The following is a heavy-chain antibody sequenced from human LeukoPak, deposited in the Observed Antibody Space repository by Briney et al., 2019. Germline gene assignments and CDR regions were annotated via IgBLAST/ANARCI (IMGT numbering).Heavy chain of an antibody. J-gene: IGHJ6*02. CDR2: ISGSGGST. V-gene: IGHV3-23*01. CDR3: ASLGYCSSTSCYGYYYGMDV. CDR1: GFTFSSYA. Sequence: PGGSLRLSCAAPGFTFSSYAMSWVRQTPGKGLEWVAAISGSGGSTYYADSVKGRFTISRDNSKNTLYLQMNSLRAEDTAVYFCASLGYCSSTSCYGYYYGMDVWGQGTTVTVSS. D-gene: IGHD2-2*01.